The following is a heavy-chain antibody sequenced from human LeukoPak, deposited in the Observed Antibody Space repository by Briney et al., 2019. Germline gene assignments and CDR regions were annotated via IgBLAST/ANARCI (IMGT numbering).Heavy chain of an antibody. J-gene: IGHJ4*02. V-gene: IGHV5-51*01. CDR3: ARIPRIAPDY. D-gene: IGHD2-15*01. CDR1: GYSFTTYW. Sequence: GESLKISCKGSGYSFTTYWIGWVRQMPGKGLEWMGIIYPGGSDTRYSPSFQGQVTISADKSITTAYLQWTSLKASDTAMYYCARIPRIAPDYWGQGTLVTVSS. CDR2: IYPGGSDT.